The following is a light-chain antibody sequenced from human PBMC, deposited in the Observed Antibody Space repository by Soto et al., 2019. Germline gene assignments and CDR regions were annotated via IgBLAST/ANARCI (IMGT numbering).Light chain of an antibody. Sequence: DIQMTQSPSTLSASVGDRVIITCRASQSINNWLAWYQQKPGKAPKLFIYKASTLESGVPSRFSGSGSGTEFTLSISSLQPDDFATYFCQQYESFPRTFGQGTNVEIK. V-gene: IGKV1-5*03. J-gene: IGKJ1*01. CDR3: QQYESFPRT. CDR1: QSINNW. CDR2: KAS.